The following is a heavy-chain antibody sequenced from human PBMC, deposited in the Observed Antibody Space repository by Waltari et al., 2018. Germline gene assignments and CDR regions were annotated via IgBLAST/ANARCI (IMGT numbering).Heavy chain of an antibody. CDR3: ARSYYDFWSGFGLGFDP. CDR2: IYYSGST. J-gene: IGHJ5*02. CDR1: YY. D-gene: IGHD3-3*01. V-gene: IGHV4-39*01. Sequence: YYWGWIRQPPGKGLEWIGSIYYSGSTYYNPSLKSLVTISVDTSKNQFSLKLSSVTAADTAVYYCARSYYDFWSGFGLGFDPWGQGTLVTVSS.